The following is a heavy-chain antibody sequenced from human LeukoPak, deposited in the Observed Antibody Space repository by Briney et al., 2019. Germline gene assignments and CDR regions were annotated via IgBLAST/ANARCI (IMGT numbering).Heavy chain of an antibody. CDR1: GFSFSTYW. D-gene: IGHD6-19*01. V-gene: IGHV3-7*03. CDR2: IRQDGIEK. CDR3: LFRSVAGPDFDY. Sequence: PGGSLILSCAASGFSFSTYWMSWVRQAPGRGLEWVATIRQDGIEKLYVDSVKGRFTISRDNAKNSLYLQMDSLRAEDTAVYYCLFRSVAGPDFDYWGQGTLVTVSS. J-gene: IGHJ4*02.